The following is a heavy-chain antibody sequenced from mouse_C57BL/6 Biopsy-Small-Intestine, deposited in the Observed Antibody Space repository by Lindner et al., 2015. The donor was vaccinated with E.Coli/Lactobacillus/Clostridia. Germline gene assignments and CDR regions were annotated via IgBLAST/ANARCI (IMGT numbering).Heavy chain of an antibody. Sequence: VQLQESGPELVKPGASVKISCKASGYSFTGYFMNWVKQSHGKSLEWIGRINPCNGDTFYNQKFKGKATLTVDTSSSIVHMELRSLTSEDSAVYYCTRHDGSLYYFDYWGQGTTLTVSS. J-gene: IGHJ2*01. V-gene: IGHV1-20*01. CDR2: INPCNGDT. CDR3: TRHDGSLYYFDY. CDR1: GYSFTGYF. D-gene: IGHD6-2*01.